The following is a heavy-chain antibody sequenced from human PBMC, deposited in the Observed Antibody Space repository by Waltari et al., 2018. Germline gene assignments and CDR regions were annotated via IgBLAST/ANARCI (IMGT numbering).Heavy chain of an antibody. Sequence: LVKPSQTLSLTCTVSGGSISSGSYYWSWIRQPAGKGLEWIGRIYTSGSTNYNPSLKSRVTISVDTSKNQFSLKLSSVTAADTAVYYCAREMDTIFGVVTLYYFDYWGQGTLVTVSS. J-gene: IGHJ4*02. CDR2: IYTSGST. V-gene: IGHV4-61*02. CDR3: AREMDTIFGVVTLYYFDY. D-gene: IGHD3-3*01. CDR1: GGSISSGSYY.